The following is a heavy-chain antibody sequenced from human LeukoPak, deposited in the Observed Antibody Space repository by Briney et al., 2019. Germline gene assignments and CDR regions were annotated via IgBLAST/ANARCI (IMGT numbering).Heavy chain of an antibody. CDR3: ARDQGEQWLVHFDY. J-gene: IGHJ4*02. V-gene: IGHV4-39*07. CDR1: GGSISSSSYY. Sequence: SETLSLTCTVSGGSISSSSYYWGWIRRPPGKGLEWIGRIYTSGSTNYNPSLKSRVTMSVDTSKNQFSLKLSSVTAADTAVYYCARDQGEQWLVHFDYWGQGTLVTVSS. CDR2: IYTSGST. D-gene: IGHD6-19*01.